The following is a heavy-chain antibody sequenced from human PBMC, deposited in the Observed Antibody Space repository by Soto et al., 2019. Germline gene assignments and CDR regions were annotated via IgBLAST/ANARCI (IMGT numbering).Heavy chain of an antibody. Sequence: QVQLVQSGAEVKKPGASVKVSCKASGYTFTSYGISWVRQAPGQGLAWMGWISAYNGNTNYAQKLQGRVTMTTDTSTSTAYMELRSLRSDDTAVYYCARDSQLERRRFYYYGMDVWGQGTTVTVSS. CDR2: ISAYNGNT. J-gene: IGHJ6*02. V-gene: IGHV1-18*01. CDR3: ARDSQLERRRFYYYGMDV. CDR1: GYTFTSYG. D-gene: IGHD1-1*01.